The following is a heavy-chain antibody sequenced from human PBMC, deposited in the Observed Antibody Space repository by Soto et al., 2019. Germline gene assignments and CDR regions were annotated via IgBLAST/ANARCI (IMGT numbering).Heavy chain of an antibody. D-gene: IGHD2-15*01. V-gene: IGHV4-30-4*01. J-gene: IGHJ5*02. CDR3: ARDPYPYCSGGSCYSP. Sequence: PSETLSLTCTVSGGSISSGDYYWSWIRQPPGKGLEWIGYIYSSGSTFYNPSLKSRVTISVDTSKNQFSLKLSSVTAADTAVYYCARDPYPYCSGGSCYSPWGQGTLVTVSS. CDR1: GGSISSGDYY. CDR2: IYSSGST.